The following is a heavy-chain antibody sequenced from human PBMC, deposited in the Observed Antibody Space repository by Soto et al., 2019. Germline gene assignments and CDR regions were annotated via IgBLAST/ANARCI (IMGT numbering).Heavy chain of an antibody. CDR1: GFTFSSYS. V-gene: IGHV3-48*02. CDR3: ARDTRDGYLGY. CDR2: ISSSSSTI. Sequence: EVQLVESGGGLVQPGGSLRLSCAASGFTFSSYSMNWVRQAPGKGLECVSYISSSSSTIYYADSVKGRGTISRDNAKNSLYMQMTSLRDENTAVYYCARDTRDGYLGYWGQGTLVTVSS. D-gene: IGHD5-12*01. J-gene: IGHJ4*02.